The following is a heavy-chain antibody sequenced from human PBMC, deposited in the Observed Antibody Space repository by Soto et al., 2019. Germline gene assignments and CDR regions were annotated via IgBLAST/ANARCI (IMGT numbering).Heavy chain of an antibody. CDR1: GASISGSYYY. CDR2: VFYTGFT. J-gene: IGHJ4*02. CDR3: ATSQKGYNWNYFDH. Sequence: SETLSLTCAVSGASISGSYYYWAWLRQSPGKGPEWIGSVFYTGFTSYNPSLESRVSVSVDTSKSQLSLKLSAVTAADTAVYYCATSQKGYNWNYFDHWGQGALVTVSS. V-gene: IGHV4-39*01. D-gene: IGHD1-20*01.